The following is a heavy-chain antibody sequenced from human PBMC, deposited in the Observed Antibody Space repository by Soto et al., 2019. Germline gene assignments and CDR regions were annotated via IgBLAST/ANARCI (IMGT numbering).Heavy chain of an antibody. D-gene: IGHD1-7*01. CDR2: ISSNSSTI. Sequence: PGLSLIVSCGAAGFTFSSYCMHWVRQKPGKGLEWVSYISSNSSTIYYADSVKGRFTISRDNAKNSLYLQMNSLRAEDTAVYYCAREVGYNWNYGDYWGQGTLVTVSS. CDR3: AREVGYNWNYGDY. J-gene: IGHJ4*02. V-gene: IGHV3-48*01. CDR1: GFTFSSYC.